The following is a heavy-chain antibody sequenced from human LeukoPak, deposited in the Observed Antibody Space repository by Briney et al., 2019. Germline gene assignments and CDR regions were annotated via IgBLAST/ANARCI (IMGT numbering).Heavy chain of an antibody. CDR1: GGSISSSSYY. Sequence: SETLSLTCTVSGGSISSSSYYWGWIRQPPGKGLEWIGSIHYSGSTNYNPSLKSRVTISVDTSKNQFSLKLNSVTAADTAVYYCASWNGRSIDYWGQGTLVTVSS. D-gene: IGHD1-1*01. V-gene: IGHV4-39*07. CDR2: IHYSGST. J-gene: IGHJ4*02. CDR3: ASWNGRSIDY.